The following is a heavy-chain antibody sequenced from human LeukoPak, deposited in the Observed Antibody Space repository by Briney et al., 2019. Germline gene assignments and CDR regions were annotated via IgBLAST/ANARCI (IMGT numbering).Heavy chain of an antibody. J-gene: IGHJ4*02. CDR2: IKQDGSEK. Sequence: GGALRLSCEASGFTFGNYAMNWVRQAPGKGLEWVANIKQDGSEKYYVDSVKGRFTISRDNAKNSLYLQMNSLRAEDTAVYYCARDHGRYCSGGSCYFGGFFEYWGQGTLGTFSS. V-gene: IGHV3-7*03. D-gene: IGHD2-15*01. CDR1: GFTFGNYA. CDR3: ARDHGRYCSGGSCYFGGFFEY.